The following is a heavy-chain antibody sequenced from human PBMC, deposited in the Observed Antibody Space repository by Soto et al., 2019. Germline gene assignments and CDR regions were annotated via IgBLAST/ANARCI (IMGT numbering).Heavy chain of an antibody. Sequence: EASVKVSCKASGGTLSSYAISWVRQAPGQGLEWMGGIIPIFGTANYAQKFQGRVTITADESTSTAYMELSSLRSEDTAVYYCARDGLRYFDWLFSAGWFDPWGQGTLVTVSS. V-gene: IGHV1-69*13. CDR2: IIPIFGTA. CDR3: ARDGLRYFDWLFSAGWFDP. D-gene: IGHD3-9*01. J-gene: IGHJ5*02. CDR1: GGTLSSYA.